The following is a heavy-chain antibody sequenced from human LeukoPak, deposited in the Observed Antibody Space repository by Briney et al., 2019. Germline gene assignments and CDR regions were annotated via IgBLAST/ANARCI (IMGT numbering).Heavy chain of an antibody. J-gene: IGHJ5*02. D-gene: IGHD3-16*02. CDR2: ISSSSSYI. V-gene: IGHV3-21*01. CDR1: GFTFSSYS. Sequence: GGSLRLSCAASGFTFSSYSMNWVRQAPGKGLEWVSSISSSSSYIYYADSVKGRFTISRDNAKNSLYLQMNSLRAEDTAVYYCARSKEGFIPNWFDPWGQGTLVTVSS. CDR3: ARSKEGFIPNWFDP.